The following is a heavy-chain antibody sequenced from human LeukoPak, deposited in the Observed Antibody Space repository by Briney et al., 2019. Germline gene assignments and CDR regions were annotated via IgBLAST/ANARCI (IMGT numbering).Heavy chain of an antibody. D-gene: IGHD3-10*01. CDR2: IYYGGGT. CDR1: DGSVSSDGHY. CDR3: ARASIAVVRGVIDFFDY. Sequence: PSETLSLTCTVSDGSVSSDGHYCPWIRQPPGKGLEWIGYIYYGGGTNYNPSLKSRVAISVDTSKNKFSLKLSSVTDADTALYYCARASIAVVRGVIDFFDYWGQGTLVTVSS. J-gene: IGHJ4*02. V-gene: IGHV4-61*08.